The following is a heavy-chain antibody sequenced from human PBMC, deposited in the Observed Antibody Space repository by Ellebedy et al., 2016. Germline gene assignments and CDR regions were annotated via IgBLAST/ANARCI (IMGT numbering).Heavy chain of an antibody. CDR2: INHSGST. Sequence: GSLRLSCAVYGGSFSGYYWSWIRQPPGKGLEWIGEINHSGSTNYNPSLKSRVTISVDTSKNQFSLKLSSVTAADQAVYYCARRFRITMVRGHYFDYWGKGTLVTVSS. CDR1: GGSFSGYY. CDR3: ARRFRITMVRGHYFDY. D-gene: IGHD3-10*01. J-gene: IGHJ4*02. V-gene: IGHV4-34*01.